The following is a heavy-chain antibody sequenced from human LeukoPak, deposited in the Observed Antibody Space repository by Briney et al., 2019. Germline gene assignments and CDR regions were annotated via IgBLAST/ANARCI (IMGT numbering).Heavy chain of an antibody. Sequence: WASVKVSCKASGGTFSSYAISWVRQAPGQGLEWMGGIIPIFGTANYAQKFQGRVTITADKSTSTAYMELSSLRSEDTAVYYCARSPRGIVASYSGSYFDYWGQGTLVTVSS. J-gene: IGHJ4*02. CDR3: ARSPRGIVASYSGSYFDY. D-gene: IGHD5-12*01. CDR2: IIPIFGTA. CDR1: GGTFSSYA. V-gene: IGHV1-69*06.